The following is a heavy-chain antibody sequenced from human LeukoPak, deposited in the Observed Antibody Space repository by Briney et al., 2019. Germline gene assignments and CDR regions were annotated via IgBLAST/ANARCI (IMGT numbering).Heavy chain of an antibody. Sequence: ASVKVSCKASGYIFSDYYMHWVRQAPGQGLEWMGWIKPDSGGTNYEQKFQGRVIMTLDTSISTAYMELTRLTSDDTAVYYCARGEVVPAAMDHGGDYWGQGTLVTVSS. CDR2: IKPDSGGT. CDR3: ARGEVVPAAMDHGGDY. J-gene: IGHJ4*02. D-gene: IGHD2-2*01. CDR1: GYIFSDYY. V-gene: IGHV1-2*02.